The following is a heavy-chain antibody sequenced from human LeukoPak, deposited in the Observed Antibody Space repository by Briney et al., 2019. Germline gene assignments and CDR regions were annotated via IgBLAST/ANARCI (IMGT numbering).Heavy chain of an antibody. D-gene: IGHD4-17*01. CDR1: GYTFTGYD. V-gene: IGHV1-8*01. Sequence: GASVKVSCKASGYTFTGYDINWVRQATGQGLEWMGWMNPNSGNTGYAQKFQGRVTMTRNTSISTAYMELSSLRSEDTAVYYCARATNDYGDYAGGTTDFDYWGQGTLVTVSS. CDR3: ARATNDYGDYAGGTTDFDY. J-gene: IGHJ4*02. CDR2: MNPNSGNT.